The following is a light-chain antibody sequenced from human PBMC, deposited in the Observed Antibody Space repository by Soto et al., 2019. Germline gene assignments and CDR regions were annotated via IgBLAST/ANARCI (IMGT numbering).Light chain of an antibody. CDR3: QQYAHPPWT. Sequence: DTVLTQSPGTLSLSPGERATLSCRASQSVTSTYLAWYQQKPGQAPRLLIYGASTRATGIPDRFSGGGSGTDFTLTISRLEPEDFAVYYCQQYAHPPWTFGHGTKV. V-gene: IGKV3-20*01. J-gene: IGKJ1*01. CDR2: GAS. CDR1: QSVTSTY.